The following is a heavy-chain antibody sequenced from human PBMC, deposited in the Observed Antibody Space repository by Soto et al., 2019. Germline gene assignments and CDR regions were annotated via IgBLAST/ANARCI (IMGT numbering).Heavy chain of an antibody. V-gene: IGHV3-23*01. CDR2: ISSSGSNT. D-gene: IGHD3-10*01. J-gene: IGHJ4*02. Sequence: GSLSLSCSAAGFRFNTYAVSWVRQAPGKGLEWVSSISSSGSNTYYADSVQDRFTISRDNFRLTLDLHMNNLRAEDTAVYYCAKSGYSDPFEEYYFDYWGQGTLVTVSS. CDR3: AKSGYSDPFEEYYFDY. CDR1: GFRFNTYA.